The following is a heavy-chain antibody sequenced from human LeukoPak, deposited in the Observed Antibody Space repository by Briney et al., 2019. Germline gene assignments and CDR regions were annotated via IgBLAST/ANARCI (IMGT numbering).Heavy chain of an antibody. CDR1: GFTFSSYW. D-gene: IGHD3-10*01. CDR2: IESNGLT. CDR3: ARAATYFYSSVTYDWFES. Sequence: PGGSLRLSCEASGFTFSSYWMHWVRQIPGKGLMWVSRIESNGLTLYADSVRDRFTISRDNGKNTVYLQMNSLRADDTAIYYCARAATYFYSSVTYDWFESWGQGTLVTVSS. J-gene: IGHJ5*01. V-gene: IGHV3-74*01.